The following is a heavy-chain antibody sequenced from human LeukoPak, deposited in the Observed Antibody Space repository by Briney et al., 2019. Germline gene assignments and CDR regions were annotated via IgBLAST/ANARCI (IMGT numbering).Heavy chain of an antibody. CDR1: GYTFTGSY. D-gene: IGHD2-2*01. CDR3: AREAGDCSSTSCQEYLQH. V-gene: IGHV1-46*01. CDR2: INPSGGST. J-gene: IGHJ1*01. Sequence: GASVKVSCKASGYTFTGSYMHWVRQAPGEGLEWVGIINPSGGSTSYAQKFQGRVTMTRDTSISTAYMDLSRLRSDDTAVYYCAREAGDCSSTSCQEYLQHWGQGTLVTVSS.